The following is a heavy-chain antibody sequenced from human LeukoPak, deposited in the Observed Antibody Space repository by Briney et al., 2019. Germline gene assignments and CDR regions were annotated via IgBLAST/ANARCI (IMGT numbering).Heavy chain of an antibody. CDR3: ARDLSNYCHYYMDV. D-gene: IGHD4-11*01. V-gene: IGHV3-53*01. Sequence: GGSLSLSCAASGFTVSSNYMSWVRQAPGKGLEWVSVIYSGGSTYYADSVKGRFTISRDNSKNTLYLQMNSLRAEDTAVYYCARDLSNYCHYYMDVWGKGTTVTVSS. CDR2: IYSGGST. J-gene: IGHJ6*03. CDR1: GFTVSSNY.